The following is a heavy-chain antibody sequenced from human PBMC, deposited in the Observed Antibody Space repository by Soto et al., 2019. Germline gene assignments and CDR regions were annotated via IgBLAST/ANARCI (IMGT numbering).Heavy chain of an antibody. D-gene: IGHD3-16*01. V-gene: IGHV3-23*01. J-gene: IGHJ4*02. CDR3: AKGSGDDYVWGTPTPNSDY. CDR1: GFTFSSYA. Sequence: GGSLRLSCAASGFTFSSYAMSWVRQAPGKXLEWVSAISGSGGSTYYADSVKGRFTISRDNSKNTLYLQMNSLRAEDTAVYYCAKGSGDDYVWGTPTPNSDYWGQGTLVTVSS. CDR2: ISGSGGST.